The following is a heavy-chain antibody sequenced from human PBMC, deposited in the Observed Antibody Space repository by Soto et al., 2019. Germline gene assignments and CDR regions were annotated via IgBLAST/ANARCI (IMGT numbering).Heavy chain of an antibody. J-gene: IGHJ4*02. D-gene: IGHD1-1*01. V-gene: IGHV4-39*05. Sequence: LGTPSLTLPVSGGSISRNSYYWGWIRQPPGKGLEWIGSIYYSGSTYYNPSLKSRVTISVDTSKNQFSLKLSSVTAADTAVYYCATTGGYWGQGILVTVSS. CDR2: IYYSGST. CDR1: GGSISRNSYY. CDR3: ATTGGY.